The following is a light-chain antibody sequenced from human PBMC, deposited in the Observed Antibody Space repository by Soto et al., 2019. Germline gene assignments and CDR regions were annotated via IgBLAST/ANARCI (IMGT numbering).Light chain of an antibody. CDR2: DAS. V-gene: IGKV3-11*01. CDR3: QQRSNWPLT. CDR1: QSVSSY. J-gene: IGKJ4*01. Sequence: EIVLTQSPATLSLSPGERATLSCRASQSVSSYLAWYQQKPGQAPRLLMFDASNRATGIPARFSGSGSGTDFPLTINSLEPEDFAVYYCQQRSNWPLTFGGGTKVEIK.